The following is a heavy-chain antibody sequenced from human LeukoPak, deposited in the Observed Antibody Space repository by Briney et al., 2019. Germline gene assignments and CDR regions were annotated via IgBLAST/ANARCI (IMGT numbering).Heavy chain of an antibody. J-gene: IGHJ5*02. CDR3: AKVTSSYGFDWFDP. Sequence: GGSLRLSCVASGFTFTNTWMSWVRQAPGKGLEWVSAISGSGGSTYYADSVKGRFTISRDNSKNTLYLQMNSLGAEDTAVYYCAKVTSSYGFDWFDPWGQGTLVTVSS. CDR1: GFTFTNTW. V-gene: IGHV3-23*01. D-gene: IGHD5-18*01. CDR2: ISGSGGST.